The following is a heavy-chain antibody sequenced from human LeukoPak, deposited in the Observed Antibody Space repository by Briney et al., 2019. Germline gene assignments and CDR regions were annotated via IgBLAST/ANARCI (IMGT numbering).Heavy chain of an antibody. V-gene: IGHV3-48*01. Sequence: GGSLRLSCAASGFTFSSYSMNWVRQAPGKGLEWVSYISSSSDTIYYADSVKGRFTISRDNAENSLYLQMNSLTVEDTAVYYCARAPITGIIWGLDYWGQGTLVTVSS. CDR2: ISSSSDTI. J-gene: IGHJ4*02. D-gene: IGHD1-20*01. CDR1: GFTFSSYS. CDR3: ARAPITGIIWGLDY.